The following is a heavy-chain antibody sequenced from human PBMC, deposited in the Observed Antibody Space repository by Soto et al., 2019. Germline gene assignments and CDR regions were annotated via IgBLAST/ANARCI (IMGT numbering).Heavy chain of an antibody. CDR3: ARDGQYRTDGFDI. CDR2: LSRGGGST. CDR1: GFPYSSQG. Sequence: EAQLLGPGGDLIQPGGPLRLSCAASGFPYSSQGMIWVGKAPGKGLEWIAGLSRGGGSTYYADSVKGRFTISKDNSKNTLDLIMNSLRVEDTALYYCARDGQYRTDGFDIWGQGTMVTVSS. J-gene: IGHJ3*02. D-gene: IGHD5-12*01. V-gene: IGHV3-23*01.